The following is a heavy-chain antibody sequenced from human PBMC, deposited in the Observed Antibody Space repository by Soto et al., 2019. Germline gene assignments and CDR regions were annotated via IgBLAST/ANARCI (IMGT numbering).Heavy chain of an antibody. CDR1: GGTFNTYT. J-gene: IGHJ4*02. CDR2: IIPIFGTT. Sequence: SVKVSCKASGGTFNTYTFNWVRQVPGQGLEWMGGIIPIFGTTNYAQKLQGRVTFTADESTSTAYMELRNLRSEDTAVYYRAREEGYYDGSGYYYGYHFLHFWGQGTLVTVSS. D-gene: IGHD3-22*01. V-gene: IGHV1-69*13. CDR3: AREEGYYDGSGYYYGYHFLHF.